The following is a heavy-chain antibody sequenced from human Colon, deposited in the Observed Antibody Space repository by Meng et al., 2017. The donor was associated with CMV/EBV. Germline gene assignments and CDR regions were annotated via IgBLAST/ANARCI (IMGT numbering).Heavy chain of an antibody. V-gene: IGHV5-51*01. CDR2: IYPADSDT. CDR1: GFNFTTYW. D-gene: IGHD3-10*01. CDR3: ARSGGNYYGMDV. J-gene: IGHJ6*02. Sequence: GESLKISCKGSGFNFTTYWIGWVRQRPGKGLEWMGIIYPADSDTRYSPSFEGQVTISADKSINTAYVQWRSLNASDSAMYYCARSGGNYYGMDVWGQGTTVTVSS.